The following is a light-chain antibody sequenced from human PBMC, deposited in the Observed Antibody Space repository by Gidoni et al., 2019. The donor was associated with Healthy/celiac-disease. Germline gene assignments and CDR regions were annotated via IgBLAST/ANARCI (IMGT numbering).Light chain of an antibody. V-gene: IGKV4-1*01. Sequence: DIVMTQSPDSLAVSPGERATINCKSSQSVLYSSNNKNYLAWYQQKPGQPPKLLIYWASTRESGVPDRFSGSGSGTDFTLTISSLQAEDVAVYYCQQYYSTPHVTFGQGTKVEIK. J-gene: IGKJ1*01. CDR2: WAS. CDR3: QQYYSTPHVT. CDR1: QSVLYSSNNKNY.